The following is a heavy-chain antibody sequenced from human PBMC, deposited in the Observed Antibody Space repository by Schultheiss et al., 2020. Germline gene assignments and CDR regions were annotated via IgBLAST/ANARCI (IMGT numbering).Heavy chain of an antibody. CDR3: ARDTYGDLEDYGMDV. V-gene: IGHV4-61*02. CDR2: IYTSGST. Sequence: SETLSLTCTVSGGSISSSSYYWGWIRQPAGKGLEWIGRIYTSGSTNYNPSLKSRVTISVDTSKNQFSLKLSSVTAADTAVYYCARDTYGDLEDYGMDVWGQGTTVTVSS. CDR1: GGSISSSSYY. J-gene: IGHJ6*02. D-gene: IGHD4-17*01.